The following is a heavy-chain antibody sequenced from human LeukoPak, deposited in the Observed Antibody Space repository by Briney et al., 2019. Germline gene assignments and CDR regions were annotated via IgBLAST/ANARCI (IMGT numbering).Heavy chain of an antibody. CDR3: ARDRSRKLLWFGEVFDY. Sequence: GGSLRLSCAASGFTFSSYAMHWVRQAPGKGLEWVAVISYDGSNKYYADSVKGRFTISRDNSKNTLYLQMNSLRAEDTAAYYCARDRSRKLLWFGEVFDYWGQGTLVTVSS. V-gene: IGHV3-30*04. CDR2: ISYDGSNK. D-gene: IGHD3-10*01. CDR1: GFTFSSYA. J-gene: IGHJ4*02.